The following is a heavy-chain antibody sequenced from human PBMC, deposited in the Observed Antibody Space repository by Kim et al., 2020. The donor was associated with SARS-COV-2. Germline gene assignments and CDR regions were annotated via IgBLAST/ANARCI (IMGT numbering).Heavy chain of an antibody. V-gene: IGHV4-59*01. CDR2: LYYSGST. CDR3: ARDGYSSGWYEIGWYFDL. D-gene: IGHD6-19*01. Sequence: SETLSLTCTVSGGSISSYYWRWIRQPPGKGLEWIGYLYYSGSTNYNPSLTIRVTIIVDTSKNQFSLKLRSLTAADTTVYYCARDGYSSGWYEIGWYFDLWGRATLVTVSS. J-gene: IGHJ2*01. CDR1: GGSISSYY.